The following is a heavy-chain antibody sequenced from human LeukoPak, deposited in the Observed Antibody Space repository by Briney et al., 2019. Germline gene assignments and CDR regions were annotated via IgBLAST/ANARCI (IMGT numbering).Heavy chain of an antibody. CDR2: IYYSGST. V-gene: IGHV4-39*07. CDR3: ARRRCSGGSCPFDY. J-gene: IGHJ4*02. Sequence: PSETLSLTCTVSNGSISSSSYYWGWIRQPPGKGLEWLGSIYYSGSTYYSPSLKSRVTISVDTSKNQFSLKLSSVTAADTAVYYCARRRCSGGSCPFDYWGQGTLVTVSS. D-gene: IGHD2-15*01. CDR1: NGSISSSSYY.